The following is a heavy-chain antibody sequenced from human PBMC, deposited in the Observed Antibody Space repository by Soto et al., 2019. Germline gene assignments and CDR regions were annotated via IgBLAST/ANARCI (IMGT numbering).Heavy chain of an antibody. V-gene: IGHV4-39*01. Sequence: PSETLSLTCTVSGGSISSSSYYWGWIRQPPGKGLEWIGSIYYSGSTYYNPSLKSRVTISVDTSKNQFSLKLSSVTAADTAVYYCARLPDRYCSGGSCYLFDYWGQGTLVTVS. J-gene: IGHJ4*02. CDR2: IYYSGST. D-gene: IGHD2-15*01. CDR3: ARLPDRYCSGGSCYLFDY. CDR1: GGSISSSSYY.